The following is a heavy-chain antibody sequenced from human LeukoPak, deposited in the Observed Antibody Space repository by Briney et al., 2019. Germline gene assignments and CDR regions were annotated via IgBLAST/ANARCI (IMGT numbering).Heavy chain of an antibody. Sequence: QTLSLTCAISGDSVSSNSATWNWIRQSPSRGLEWLGRTYYWSKWFSDYAVSVKSRTTFNPDTSKNQLSLQLNSVTPEDTAVYYCARGSGSYYAFDIWGQGTMVTVSS. V-gene: IGHV6-1*01. J-gene: IGHJ3*02. CDR2: TYYWSKWFS. CDR3: ARGSGSYYAFDI. D-gene: IGHD1-26*01. CDR1: GDSVSSNSAT.